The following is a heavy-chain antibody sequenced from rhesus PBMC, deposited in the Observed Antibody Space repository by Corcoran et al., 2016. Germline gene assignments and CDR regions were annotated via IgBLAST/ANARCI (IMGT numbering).Heavy chain of an antibody. J-gene: IGHJ4*01. D-gene: IGHD6-31*01. CDR3: ARVSSSGWPKGRFDY. V-gene: IGHV2-95*01. CDR1: GFPLTNSGTG. CDR2: IYWNDSK. Sequence: QVTLKASGPALVKPTQTLTLTCTSSGFPLTNSGTGLGWIRQPPGKALEWLASIYWNDSKYYSTSLKSRLTISKDTSKNQVVLTMTNMDPVDTATYYCARVSSSGWPKGRFDYWGQGVLVTVSS.